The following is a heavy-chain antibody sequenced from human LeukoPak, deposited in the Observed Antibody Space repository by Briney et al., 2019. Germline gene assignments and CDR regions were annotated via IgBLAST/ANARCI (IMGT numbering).Heavy chain of an antibody. D-gene: IGHD1-26*01. V-gene: IGHV3-74*01. CDR3: ARIGAATYAFDI. J-gene: IGHJ3*02. CDR1: GFTFSNYW. CDR2: IKSDGSST. Sequence: GGSLRLSCAASGFTFSNYWMHWVRQAPGKGLVWVSRIKSDGSSTSYADSVKGRFTISRDNAKNTLYLQMNSLRTEDTAVYYCARIGAATYAFDIWGQGTMVTVSS.